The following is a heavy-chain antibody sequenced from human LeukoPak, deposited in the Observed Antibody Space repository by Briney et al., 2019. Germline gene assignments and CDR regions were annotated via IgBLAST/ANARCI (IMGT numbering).Heavy chain of an antibody. Sequence: ASVKVSCKASGYTFTSYDINWARQAPGQGLEWMGGIIPIFGTANYAQKFQGRVTITTDESTSTAYMELSSLRSEDTAVYYCARGVAGEEWFDPWGQGTLVTVSS. J-gene: IGHJ5*02. CDR2: IIPIFGTA. D-gene: IGHD3-16*01. V-gene: IGHV1-69*05. CDR1: GYTFTSYD. CDR3: ARGVAGEEWFDP.